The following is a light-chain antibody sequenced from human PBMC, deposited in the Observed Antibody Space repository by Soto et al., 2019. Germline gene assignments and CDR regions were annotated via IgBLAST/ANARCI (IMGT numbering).Light chain of an antibody. Sequence: EIVLTQSPGTLSLSPGEGATLSCGASQSISSNFLAWYQQKRGQAPRLLIHGASNRATGIPDRFSGSGSGTDFTLTITRLEPEDFAVYYCQQYGGSPRTFGQGTKVDI. J-gene: IGKJ1*01. CDR1: QSISSNF. V-gene: IGKV3-20*01. CDR3: QQYGGSPRT. CDR2: GAS.